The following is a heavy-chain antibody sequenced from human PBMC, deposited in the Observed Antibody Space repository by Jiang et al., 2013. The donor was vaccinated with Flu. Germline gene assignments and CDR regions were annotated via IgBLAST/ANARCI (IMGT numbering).Heavy chain of an antibody. Sequence: SGAEVKKPGSSVKVSCKASGGTFSNYVINWVRQAPGQGLEWMGGFLPISGTVNYAQRFQDRVTNTADESTSTAYMELSSLRYEDTAVYYCARVLGPQYGGALDIWGQGTMVTVSS. CDR3: ARVLGPQYGGALDI. J-gene: IGHJ3*02. V-gene: IGHV1-69*01. CDR2: FLPISGTV. CDR1: GGTFSNYV. D-gene: IGHD4-23*01.